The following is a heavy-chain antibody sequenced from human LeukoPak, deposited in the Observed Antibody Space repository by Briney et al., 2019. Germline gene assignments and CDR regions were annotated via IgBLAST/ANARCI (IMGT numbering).Heavy chain of an antibody. Sequence: ASVKVSCKASGGTFSSYAISWVRQAPGQGLEWMGGIIPIFGTANYAQKFQGRVTITTDESTSTAYMELSSLRSEDTAVYYCARAFGVVIDFDYWGQGTLVTVSS. CDR2: IIPIFGTA. CDR3: ARAFGVVIDFDY. D-gene: IGHD3-3*01. CDR1: GGTFSSYA. J-gene: IGHJ4*02. V-gene: IGHV1-69*05.